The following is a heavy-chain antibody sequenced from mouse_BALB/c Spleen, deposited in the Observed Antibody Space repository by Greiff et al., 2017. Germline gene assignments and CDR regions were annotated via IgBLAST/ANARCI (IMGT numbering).Heavy chain of an antibody. CDR3: ARWGDYGSSYGYFDV. CDR1: GDSITSGY. CDR2: ISYSGST. D-gene: IGHD1-1*01. Sequence: EVQRVESGPSLVKPSQTLSLTCSVTGDSITSGYWNWIRKFPGNKLEYMGYISYSGSTYYNPSLKSRISITRDTSKNQYYLQLNSVTTEDTATYYCARWGDYGSSYGYFDVWGAGTTVTVSS. J-gene: IGHJ1*01. V-gene: IGHV3-8*02.